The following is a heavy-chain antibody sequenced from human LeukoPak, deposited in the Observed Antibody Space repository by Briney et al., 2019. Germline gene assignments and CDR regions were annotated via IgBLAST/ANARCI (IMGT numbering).Heavy chain of an antibody. Sequence: GESLKISCKGSGYSFTSYWSGWVRQMPGKGLEWMGIIYPGDSDTRYSPSFQGQVTISADKSISTAYLQWSSLKASDTAMYYCARAPRHDIVVVPAAHVDYWGQGTLVTVSS. CDR1: GYSFTSYW. J-gene: IGHJ4*02. CDR3: ARAPRHDIVVVPAAHVDY. V-gene: IGHV5-51*01. CDR2: IYPGDSDT. D-gene: IGHD2-2*01.